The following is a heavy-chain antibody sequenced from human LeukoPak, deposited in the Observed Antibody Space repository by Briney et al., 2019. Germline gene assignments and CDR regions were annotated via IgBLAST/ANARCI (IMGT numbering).Heavy chain of an antibody. J-gene: IGHJ4*02. CDR3: ARGAMIVVVFDY. D-gene: IGHD3-22*01. Sequence: AASVKVSCKASGGTFSSYAISWVRQAPGQGLEWMGRIIPILGIANYAQKFQGRVTMTRDTSTSTVYMELSSLRSEDTAVYYCARGAMIVVVFDYWGQGTLVTVSS. V-gene: IGHV1-69*04. CDR1: GGTFSSYA. CDR2: IIPILGIA.